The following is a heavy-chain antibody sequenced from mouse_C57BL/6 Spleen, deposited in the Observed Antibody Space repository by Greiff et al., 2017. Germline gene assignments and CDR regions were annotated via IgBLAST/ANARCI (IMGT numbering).Heavy chain of an antibody. Sequence: EVKLMESEGGLVQPGSSMKLSCTASGFTFSDYYMAWVRQVPEKGLEWVANINYDGSSTYYLDSLKSRFIISRDNAKNILYLQMSSLKSEDTATYYCARDSSGTGAMDYWGQGTSVTVSS. D-gene: IGHD3-2*02. V-gene: IGHV5-16*01. J-gene: IGHJ4*01. CDR1: GFTFSDYY. CDR2: INYDGSST. CDR3: ARDSSGTGAMDY.